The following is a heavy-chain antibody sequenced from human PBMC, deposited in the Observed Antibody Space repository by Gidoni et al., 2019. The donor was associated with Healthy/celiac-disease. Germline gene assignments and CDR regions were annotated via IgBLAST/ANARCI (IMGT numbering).Heavy chain of an antibody. D-gene: IGHD4-17*01. CDR2: ISAYNGNT. CDR1: GYTFTSYG. V-gene: IGHV1-18*01. Sequence: QLQLVQSGAEVKKPAASVKVSSKASGYTFTSYGLSWVRQAPGQGLEWMGWISAYNGNTNYAQKLQGRVTMTTDTSTSTAYMELRSLRSDDTAVYYCARDLRSHYGDYDYYYYGMDVWGQGTTVTVSS. J-gene: IGHJ6*02. CDR3: ARDLRSHYGDYDYYYYGMDV.